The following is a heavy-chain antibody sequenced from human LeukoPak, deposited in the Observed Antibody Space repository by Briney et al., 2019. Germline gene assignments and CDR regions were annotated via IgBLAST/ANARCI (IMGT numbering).Heavy chain of an antibody. CDR2: ISGSDGST. D-gene: IGHD3-22*01. CDR3: ARVDAYYDSSGYRFQH. V-gene: IGHV3-23*01. J-gene: IGHJ1*01. CDR1: GFTFSSYA. Sequence: GGSLRLSCAASGFTFSSYAMSWVRQAPGKGLEWVSSISGSDGSTYYADSVKGRFTISRDNAKNSLYLQMNSLRDEDTAVYYCARVDAYYDSSGYRFQHWGQGTLVTVSS.